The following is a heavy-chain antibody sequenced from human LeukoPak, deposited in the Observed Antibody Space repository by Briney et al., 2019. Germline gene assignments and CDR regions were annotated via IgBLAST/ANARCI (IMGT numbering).Heavy chain of an antibody. D-gene: IGHD3-22*01. CDR3: AKVGYCYDSSGYDY. CDR1: GFTCSSNA. J-gene: IGHJ4*02. CDR2: VRSIGVMT. V-gene: IGHV3-23*01. Sequence: PGGSLRLSCAASGFTCSSNAMSWVPPAPGKGLEGVSDVRSIGVMTHYTDTGKSGFTISRDNPKNTLYLQMSSLRAEDTAVYYCAKVGYCYDSSGYDYWGQGTLVTVSS.